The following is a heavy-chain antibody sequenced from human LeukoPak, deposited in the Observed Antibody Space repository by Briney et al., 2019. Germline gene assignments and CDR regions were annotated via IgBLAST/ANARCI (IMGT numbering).Heavy chain of an antibody. CDR2: IKQDGSEK. Sequence: GGSLRLSCVASGFTFSNYWMTWVRQAPGKGLEWVANIKQDGSEKYYVDSVKGRFTISRDNAKDSLYLQMNSLRAEDTAVCYCARETNSWYTRWFDPWGQGTLVTVSS. CDR1: GFTFSNYW. J-gene: IGHJ5*02. D-gene: IGHD1-1*01. V-gene: IGHV3-7*01. CDR3: ARETNSWYTRWFDP.